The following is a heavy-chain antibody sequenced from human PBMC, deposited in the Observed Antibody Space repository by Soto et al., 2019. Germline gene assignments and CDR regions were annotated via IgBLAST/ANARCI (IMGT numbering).Heavy chain of an antibody. J-gene: IGHJ6*02. V-gene: IGHV4-34*01. CDR1: GGSFSAYY. CDR2: FNHSGST. D-gene: IGHD3-3*01. CDR3: ARGALNNDFWSGSINGGMDV. Sequence: SETLSLTCAVYGGSFSAYYWNWIRQPPGKGLEWIGEFNHSGSTNYSPSLKSRVTISVDTSKNQFSLKLTSVTAADTAVYYCARGALNNDFWSGSINGGMDVWGQGTTVTVSS.